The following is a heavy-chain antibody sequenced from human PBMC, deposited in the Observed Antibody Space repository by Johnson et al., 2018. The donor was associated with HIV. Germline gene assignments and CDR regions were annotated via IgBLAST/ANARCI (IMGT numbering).Heavy chain of an antibody. CDR1: GFTFSSYW. J-gene: IGHJ3*02. CDR2: ISSSGSTI. CDR3: AKARSLLDYGGFDAFDI. Sequence: VQLVESGGGLVQPGGSLRLSCAASGFTFSSYWMSWVRQAPGKGLEWVSYISSSGSTIYYADSVKGRFTISRDNSKNTLSLQMISLRAEDTAMYYCAKARSLLDYGGFDAFDIWGQGTLVIVSS. V-gene: IGHV3-48*01. D-gene: IGHD4-23*01.